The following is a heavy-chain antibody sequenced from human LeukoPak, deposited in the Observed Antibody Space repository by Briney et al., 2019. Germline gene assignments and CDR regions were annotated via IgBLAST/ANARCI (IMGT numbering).Heavy chain of an antibody. CDR2: IIPIFGTA. CDR1: GGTFSSYA. Sequence: SVKVSCKASGGTFSSYAISWVRQAPGQGLEWMGGIIPIFGTANYAQKFQGRVTITADESTSTAYMELSSLRSEDTAVYYCARKQAYVSRFDPWGQGTLVTVSS. CDR3: ARKQAYVSRFDP. D-gene: IGHD1/OR15-1a*01. V-gene: IGHV1-69*13. J-gene: IGHJ5*02.